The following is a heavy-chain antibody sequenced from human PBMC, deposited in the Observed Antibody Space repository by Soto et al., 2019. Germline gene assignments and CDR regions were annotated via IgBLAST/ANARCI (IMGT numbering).Heavy chain of an antibody. D-gene: IGHD1-20*01. CDR2: INHSGST. Sequence: SESLSLTCAVCGDSISSGEYYWSWIRQPPGKGLEWIGEINHSGSTNYNPSLESRVTISVDTSKNRFSLTLSSVTAADTAVYNCASARYHWWGQGTLVTVSS. CDR1: GDSISSGEYY. J-gene: IGHJ4*02. V-gene: IGHV4-34*01. CDR3: ASARYHW.